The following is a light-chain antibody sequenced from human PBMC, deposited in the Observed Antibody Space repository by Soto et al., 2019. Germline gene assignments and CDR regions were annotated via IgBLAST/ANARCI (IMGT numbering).Light chain of an antibody. CDR3: QQYGSSPPP. J-gene: IGKJ4*01. V-gene: IGKV3-20*01. CDR1: QSVSSSY. CDR2: GAS. Sequence: EIVLTQSPGTLSLSPGERATLSCRASQSVSSSYLAWYQQKPGQAPRLLIYGASSRATGIPDRFSGSGSGTDFTLIISRLEPEDFAVNYCQQYGSSPPPFGGGTKVEIK.